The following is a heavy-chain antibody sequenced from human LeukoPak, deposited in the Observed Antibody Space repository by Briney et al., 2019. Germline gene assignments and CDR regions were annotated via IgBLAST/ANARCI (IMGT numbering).Heavy chain of an antibody. J-gene: IGHJ3*02. CDR1: GGTLSSYA. Sequence: GASVKVSCKASGGTLSSYAISWVRQAPGQGLEWMGGIIPIFGTANYAQKFQSRVTITADKSTSTAYMELSSLRSEDTAVYYCARGQDIVVVVAATHSGAFDIWGQGTMVTVSS. V-gene: IGHV1-69*06. D-gene: IGHD2-15*01. CDR2: IIPIFGTA. CDR3: ARGQDIVVVVAATHSGAFDI.